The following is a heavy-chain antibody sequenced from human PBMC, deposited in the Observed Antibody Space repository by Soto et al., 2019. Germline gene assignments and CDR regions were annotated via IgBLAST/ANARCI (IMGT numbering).Heavy chain of an antibody. D-gene: IGHD4-17*01. V-gene: IGHV4-59*01. CDR3: ARGPNYGGDFDY. CDR1: GGSISSYY. Sequence: PSETLSLTCTVSGGSISSYYWGWIRQPPGKGLEWIGYIYYSGSTNYNPSLKSRVTISVDTSKNQFSLKLSSVTAADTAVYYCARGPNYGGDFDYWGQGTLVTVSS. CDR2: IYYSGST. J-gene: IGHJ4*02.